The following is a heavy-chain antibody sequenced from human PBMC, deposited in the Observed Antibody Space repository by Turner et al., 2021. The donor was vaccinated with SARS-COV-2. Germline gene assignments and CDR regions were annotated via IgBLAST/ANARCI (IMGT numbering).Heavy chain of an antibody. J-gene: IGHJ4*02. Sequence: QVQLVQSGAEVKKPGASVKVSCKASGYTFTGYYMYWVRQAPGQGREWMGWINPNSGGTNCAHKFQGRVTMTRDTSISTAYMELSRLRSDDTAVYYCARVSSLSYYFDYWGQGTLVTVSS. CDR2: INPNSGGT. D-gene: IGHD6-6*01. V-gene: IGHV1-2*07. CDR1: GYTFTGYY. CDR3: ARVSSLSYYFDY.